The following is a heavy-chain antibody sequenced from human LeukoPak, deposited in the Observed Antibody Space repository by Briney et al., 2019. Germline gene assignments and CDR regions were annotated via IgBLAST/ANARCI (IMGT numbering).Heavy chain of an antibody. Sequence: PGGSLRLSXAASGFSFRSHWMSWVRQAPGKGLEWVANINLDGSEKYYVDSVMGGFAVSRDNADNSLYLQINSLRAEDTAVYFCARDSEKSSSFAFDIWGQGTMVTVSS. CDR3: ARDSEKSSSFAFDI. CDR1: GFSFRSHW. J-gene: IGHJ3*02. CDR2: INLDGSEK. D-gene: IGHD6-13*01. V-gene: IGHV3-7*01.